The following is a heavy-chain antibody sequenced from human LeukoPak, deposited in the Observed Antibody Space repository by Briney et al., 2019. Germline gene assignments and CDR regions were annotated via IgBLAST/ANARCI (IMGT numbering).Heavy chain of an antibody. J-gene: IGHJ4*02. CDR3: ARGRLGDY. CDR2: IYSGSNT. CDR1: GFTVTNNY. V-gene: IGHV3-66*01. Sequence: PGGSLRLSCAASGFTVTNNYMSWVRQAPGKGLEWVSVIYSGSNTYYADSVKGRFTISRDNSKNALYLQMNSLRVEDTAVYYCARGRLGDYWGQGTLVTVSS.